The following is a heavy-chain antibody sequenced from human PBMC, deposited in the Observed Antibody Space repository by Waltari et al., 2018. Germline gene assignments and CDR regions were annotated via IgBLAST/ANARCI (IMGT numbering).Heavy chain of an antibody. CDR3: ASRDGYNYDYFDY. CDR1: GSTFPGYY. Sequence: QVPLVPSGAEVKKPGASVKVSCQAAGSTFPGYYMHWVRQAPGQGLEWMGWINPNSGGTNYAQKFQGRVTMTRDTSISTAYMELSRLRSDDTAVYYCASRDGYNYDYFDYWGQGTLVTVSS. V-gene: IGHV1-2*02. CDR2: INPNSGGT. D-gene: IGHD5-12*01. J-gene: IGHJ4*02.